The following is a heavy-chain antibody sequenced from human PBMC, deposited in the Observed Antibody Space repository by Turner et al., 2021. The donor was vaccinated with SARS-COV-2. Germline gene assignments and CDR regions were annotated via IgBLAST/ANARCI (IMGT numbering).Heavy chain of an antibody. Sequence: EVQLVESGGGLIQPGGSLRLSCAASGFTVSSNYMTWVRQAPGKGLEGVSVIYSGGSTYYADSVKGRFTISRDNSKNTLYLQMNSLRAEDTAVYYCARPKFPYYYYGMDVWGQGTTVTVSS. CDR3: ARPKFPYYYYGMDV. D-gene: IGHD2-21*01. J-gene: IGHJ6*02. V-gene: IGHV3-53*01. CDR1: GFTVSSNY. CDR2: IYSGGST.